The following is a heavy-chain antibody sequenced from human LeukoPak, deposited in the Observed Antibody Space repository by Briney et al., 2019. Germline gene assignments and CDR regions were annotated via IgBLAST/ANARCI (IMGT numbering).Heavy chain of an antibody. V-gene: IGHV3-30*02. Sequence: PGGSLRLSCAASGFTFSSYGMRWVRQAPGKGLEWVAFIRYDGSNKYHADSVKGRFTISRDNSMNTLYLQMNSLRAEDTAVYYCAKDIAAAGIRGYFDYWGQGTLVTVSS. CDR1: GFTFSSYG. D-gene: IGHD6-13*01. J-gene: IGHJ4*02. CDR3: AKDIAAAGIRGYFDY. CDR2: IRYDGSNK.